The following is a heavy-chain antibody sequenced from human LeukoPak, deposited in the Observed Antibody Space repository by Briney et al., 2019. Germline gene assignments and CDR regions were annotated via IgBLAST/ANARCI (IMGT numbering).Heavy chain of an antibody. Sequence: GGSLRLSCAASEFDFSFYWMTWVRQAPGKGLEWVANILPDGSKKYYLDSVKGRFTISRDNAKNSLYLQMHSLRAEDTAVYYCARGEAVADDFDYWGQGTLVTVSS. CDR2: ILPDGSKK. CDR1: EFDFSFYW. J-gene: IGHJ4*02. V-gene: IGHV3-7*01. CDR3: ARGEAVADDFDY. D-gene: IGHD6-19*01.